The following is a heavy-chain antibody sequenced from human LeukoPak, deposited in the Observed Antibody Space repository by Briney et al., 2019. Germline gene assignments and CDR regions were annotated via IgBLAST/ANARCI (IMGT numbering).Heavy chain of an antibody. CDR1: GFTFRNYA. Sequence: GGSLRLSCAASGFTFRNYAMTWVRQAPGKGLDWVALIGARDGRTYYADSVKGRFTISRDSSQKILNLQMNNLRVEDTAIYYCARGSTYDFWSGDALDVWGQGTMVTVAS. J-gene: IGHJ3*01. V-gene: IGHV3-23*01. CDR3: ARGSTYDFWSGDALDV. D-gene: IGHD3-3*01. CDR2: IGARDGRT.